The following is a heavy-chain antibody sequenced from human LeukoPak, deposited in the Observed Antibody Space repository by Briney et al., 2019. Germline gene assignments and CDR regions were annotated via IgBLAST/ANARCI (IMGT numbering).Heavy chain of an antibody. V-gene: IGHV4-39*01. D-gene: IGHD3-10*01. CDR2: IYYSGST. J-gene: IGHJ6*03. CDR1: GGSISSSSYY. Sequence: SETLSLTCTVSGGSISSSSYYWGWIRQPPGKGLEWIGSIYYSGSTYYNPSLKSRITISVDTSKNQFSLKLSSVTAADTAVYYCARVYGSGSYYNGYYYYYMDVWGKGTTVTISS. CDR3: ARVYGSGSYYNGYYYYYMDV.